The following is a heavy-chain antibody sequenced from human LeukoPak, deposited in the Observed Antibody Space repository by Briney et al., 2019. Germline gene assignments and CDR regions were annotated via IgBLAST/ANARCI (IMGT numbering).Heavy chain of an antibody. CDR3: ARDGDSYGTFDC. J-gene: IGHJ4*02. CDR1: GFTFSSYS. V-gene: IGHV3-21*01. D-gene: IGHD5-18*01. Sequence: GGSLRLSCAASGFTFSSYSMNWVRQAPGKGLEWVSSISSSSSYIYYADSVKGRFTISRDNAKNSLYLQMNSLRAEDTAVYYCARDGDSYGTFDCWGQGTLVTVSS. CDR2: ISSSSSYI.